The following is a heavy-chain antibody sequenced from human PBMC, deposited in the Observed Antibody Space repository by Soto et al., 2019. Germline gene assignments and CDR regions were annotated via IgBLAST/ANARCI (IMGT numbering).Heavy chain of an antibody. J-gene: IGHJ6*02. D-gene: IGHD2-15*01. CDR2: ISGSGGST. V-gene: IGHV3-23*01. CDR3: AKDLHEMDPVGYYGMDV. CDR1: GFTFSSYA. Sequence: GGSLRLSCAASGFTFSSYAMSWVRQAPGEGLEWVSAISGSGGSTYYADSVKGRFTISRDNSKNTLYLQMNSLRAEDTAVYYCAKDLHEMDPVGYYGMDVWGQGTTVTVSS.